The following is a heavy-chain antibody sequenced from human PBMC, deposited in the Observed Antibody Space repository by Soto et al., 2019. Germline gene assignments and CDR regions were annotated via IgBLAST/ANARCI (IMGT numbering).Heavy chain of an antibody. J-gene: IGHJ4*02. CDR2: ISGSGGST. CDR3: AKAAHGWYSSGWYYGY. D-gene: IGHD6-19*01. CDR1: GFTFSSYA. V-gene: IGHV3-23*01. Sequence: EVQLLESGGGLVQPGGSLRLSCAASGFTFSSYAMSWVRQAPGKGLEWVSAISGSGGSTYYADSVKGRFTISRDNSKNTRNRQMNSLRAEDTAVYYCAKAAHGWYSSGWYYGYWGQGNLVTVSS.